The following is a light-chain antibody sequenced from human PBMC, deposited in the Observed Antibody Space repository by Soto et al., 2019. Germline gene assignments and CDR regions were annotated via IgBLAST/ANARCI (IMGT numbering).Light chain of an antibody. J-gene: IGKJ1*01. Sequence: DIQMTQSPSSLSASVGDRVTITCRASQDISNYLAWDQQKPGKVPKLLIYAASTLQSGVPSRFSGSASGTDFTLTISSLQPEDVATYYCQKYNSAPKTFGQGTKVEVK. CDR2: AAS. CDR3: QKYNSAPKT. V-gene: IGKV1-27*01. CDR1: QDISNY.